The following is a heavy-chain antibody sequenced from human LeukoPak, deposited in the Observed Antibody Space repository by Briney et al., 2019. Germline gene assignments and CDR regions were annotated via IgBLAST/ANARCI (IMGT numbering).Heavy chain of an antibody. V-gene: IGHV4-59*11. J-gene: IGHJ4*02. CDR1: GGSISNHY. D-gene: IGHD3-10*01. CDR2: MYYGGST. Sequence: PSETLSLTCTVSGGSISNHYWNWIRQPPGKGLEWIGHMYYGGSTNYNPSLKSRVTISVDTSKNQFSLKLSSVTAADTAVYYCASGGPYYYDSGSYPHWGQGTLVTVSS. CDR3: ASGGPYYYDSGSYPH.